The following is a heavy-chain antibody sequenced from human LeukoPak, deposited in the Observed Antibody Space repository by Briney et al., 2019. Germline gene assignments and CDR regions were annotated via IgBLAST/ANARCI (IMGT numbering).Heavy chain of an antibody. J-gene: IGHJ3*02. CDR2: ISSSSSTI. V-gene: IGHV3-48*01. CDR3: AASTSHDAFDI. CDR1: GFTFSSYS. D-gene: IGHD2-2*01. Sequence: PGGSLRLSCAASGFTFSSYSMNWVRQAPGKGLEWVSYISSSSSTIYYADSVKGRFTISRDNAKNSLYLQMNSLRAEDTAVYYCAASTSHDAFDIWGQGTMVTVSS.